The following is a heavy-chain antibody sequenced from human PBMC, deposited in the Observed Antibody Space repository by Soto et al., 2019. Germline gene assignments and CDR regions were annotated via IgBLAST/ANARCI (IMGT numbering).Heavy chain of an antibody. CDR2: TYYRSKWYN. CDR1: GDSVSSYSAA. V-gene: IGHV6-1*01. D-gene: IGHD1-1*01. Sequence: SQTLSLTCAIFGDSVSSYSAAWNWIRQSPSTGLEWLGRTYYRSKWYNDYAVSVKSRITINPDTSKTQFSLQLNSVTPEETAVDDWAGELARNWSRNWFDPWGHGTIVA. J-gene: IGHJ5*02. CDR3: AGELARNWSRNWFDP.